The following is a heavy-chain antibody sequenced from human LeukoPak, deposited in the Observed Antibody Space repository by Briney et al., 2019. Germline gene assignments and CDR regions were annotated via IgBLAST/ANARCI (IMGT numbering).Heavy chain of an antibody. J-gene: IGHJ2*01. V-gene: IGHV4-4*07. Sequence: SETLSLTCTVSGGSISSYYWSWIRQPPGKGLEWIGRIYTSGSTNYNPSLKSRVTMSVDTSKNQFSLKLSSVTAADTAVYYCGRGGPHIVEQWLVRHKGFDLWGRGTLVTVSS. CDR2: IYTSGST. CDR3: GRGGPHIVEQWLVRHKGFDL. CDR1: GGSISSYY. D-gene: IGHD6-19*01.